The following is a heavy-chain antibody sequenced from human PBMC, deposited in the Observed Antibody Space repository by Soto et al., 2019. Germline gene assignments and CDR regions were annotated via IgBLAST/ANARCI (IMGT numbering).Heavy chain of an antibody. Sequence: QITLKESGPTLVKPTQTLTLTCTFSGFSLSTSGVGVGWIRQPPGKALEWLALIYWDDDKRYSPSLKSRLTITKDTSKNQVVLTMTNMDPVDTATYYCAHRPGMENAYCGGDCYSNNWFDPWGQGTLVTVSS. J-gene: IGHJ5*02. V-gene: IGHV2-5*02. CDR1: GFSLSTSGVG. D-gene: IGHD2-21*02. CDR2: IYWDDDK. CDR3: AHRPGMENAYCGGDCYSNNWFDP.